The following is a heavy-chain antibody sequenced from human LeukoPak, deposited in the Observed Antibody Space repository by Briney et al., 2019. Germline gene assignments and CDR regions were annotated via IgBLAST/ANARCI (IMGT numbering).Heavy chain of an antibody. CDR2: ISYDGNNQ. J-gene: IGHJ6*02. Sequence: GGSLRLSCAASGFIFSTYSMHWVRQAPGKGLEWVAVISYDGNNQYYADSVEGRFTISRDNSKNTLYVQMSSLRAEDTAVYYCARESYFTLYDRVYGTLTGYNALDVWGQGTTVTVSS. CDR1: GFIFSTYS. D-gene: IGHD3-9*01. V-gene: IGHV3-30*04. CDR3: ARESYFTLYDRVYGTLTGYNALDV.